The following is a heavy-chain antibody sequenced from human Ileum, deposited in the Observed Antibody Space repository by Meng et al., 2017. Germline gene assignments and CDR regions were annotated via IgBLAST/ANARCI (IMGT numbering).Heavy chain of an antibody. J-gene: IGHJ4*02. CDR1: GFTFGDYE. CDR2: IFNTGSPT. CDR3: VRGRGPHFS. Sequence: GGSLRLSCVASGFTFGDYEMNWVRQAPGKGVEWISHIFNTGSPTYYIDSVEGRFVISRDNAKSSLFLQMNSLRVEDTAVYYCVRGRGPHFSWGQGTQVTVSS. D-gene: IGHD2/OR15-2a*01. V-gene: IGHV3-48*03.